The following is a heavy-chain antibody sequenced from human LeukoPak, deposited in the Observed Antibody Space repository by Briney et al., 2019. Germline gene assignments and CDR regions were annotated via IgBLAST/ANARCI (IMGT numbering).Heavy chain of an antibody. CDR1: GYSISSGYY. CDR3: ARSTMGATGFMGNYFDY. J-gene: IGHJ4*02. Sequence: SETLSLTCTVSGYSISSGYYWGWIRQPPGKGLEWIGSMFHSGTTYYNPSLKSRVTIPVDTSKNQFTLKLSSVTAVDTAVYYCARSTMGATGFMGNYFDYWGQGTLVTVSS. D-gene: IGHD1-26*01. V-gene: IGHV4-38-2*02. CDR2: MFHSGTT.